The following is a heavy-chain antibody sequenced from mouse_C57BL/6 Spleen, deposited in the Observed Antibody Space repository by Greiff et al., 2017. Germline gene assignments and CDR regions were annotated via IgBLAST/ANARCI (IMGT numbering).Heavy chain of an antibody. D-gene: IGHD2-2*01. V-gene: IGHV5-4*03. Sequence: EVKVVESGGGLVKPGGSLKLSCAASGFTFSSYAMSWVRQTPEKRLEWVATISDGGSYTYYPDNVKGRFTISRDNAKNNLYLQMSHLKSEDTAMYYCARGLWLLDYWGQGTTLTVSS. CDR1: GFTFSSYA. CDR2: ISDGGSYT. J-gene: IGHJ2*01. CDR3: ARGLWLLDY.